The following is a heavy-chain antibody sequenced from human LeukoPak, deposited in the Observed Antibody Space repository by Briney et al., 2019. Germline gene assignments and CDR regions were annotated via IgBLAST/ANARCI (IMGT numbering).Heavy chain of an antibody. D-gene: IGHD5-18*01. J-gene: IGHJ4*02. CDR3: AKDMSRGEGYSYGYASDY. CDR1: GFTFDDYA. CDR2: ISWNSGSI. Sequence: GRSLRLSCAASGFTFDDYAMHWVRQAPGKGLEWVSGISWNSGSIGYADSVKGRFTISRDNAKNSLYLQMNSLRAEDTALYYCAKDMSRGEGYSYGYASDYWGQETLVTVSS. V-gene: IGHV3-9*01.